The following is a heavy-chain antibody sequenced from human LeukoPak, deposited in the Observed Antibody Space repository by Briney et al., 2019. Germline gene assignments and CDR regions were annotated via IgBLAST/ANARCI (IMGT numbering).Heavy chain of an antibody. D-gene: IGHD6-13*01. J-gene: IGHJ4*01. V-gene: IGHV3-23*01. CDR2: ISGSGGST. CDR1: GFTFSSHA. Sequence: GGSLRLSCAASGFTFSSHAMSWVRQAPGKGLEWVSAISGSGGSTYYADSVKGRFTISRDNSKNTLYLQMNSLRAEDTAVYYCAKAREAGAAGTTRYYFDYWGQGTLVTVSS. CDR3: AKAREAGAAGTTRYYFDY.